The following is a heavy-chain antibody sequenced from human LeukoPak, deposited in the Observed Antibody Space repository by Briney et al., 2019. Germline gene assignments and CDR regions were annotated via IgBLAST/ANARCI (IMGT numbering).Heavy chain of an antibody. D-gene: IGHD3-3*01. V-gene: IGHV3-11*01. CDR3: ARDTYYDFWSGYFELDY. CDR1: GFTFSDYY. CDR2: ISSSGSTI. J-gene: IGHJ4*02. Sequence: GGSLRLSCAASGFTFSDYYMSWIRQAPGEGLEWVSYISSSGSTIYYADSVKGRFTISRDNAKNSLYLQMNSLRADDTAVYYCARDTYYDFWSGYFELDYWGQGTLVTVSS.